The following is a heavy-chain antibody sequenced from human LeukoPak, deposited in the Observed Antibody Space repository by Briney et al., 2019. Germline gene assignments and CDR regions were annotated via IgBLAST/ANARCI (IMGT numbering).Heavy chain of an antibody. CDR1: GGSISSYY. J-gene: IGHJ5*02. Sequence: PSETLSLTCTVSGGSISSYYWSWIRQPPGKGLEWIGYIYYSGSTNYNPSLKSRVTISVDTSKNQFSLKLSSVTAADTAVYYCARGLSYDSSGYYYVPWGQGALVTVSS. V-gene: IGHV4-59*12. CDR3: ARGLSYDSSGYYYVP. CDR2: IYYSGST. D-gene: IGHD3-22*01.